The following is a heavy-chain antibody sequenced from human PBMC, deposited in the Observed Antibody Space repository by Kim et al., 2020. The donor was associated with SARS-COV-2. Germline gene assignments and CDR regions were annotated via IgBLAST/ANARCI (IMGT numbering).Heavy chain of an antibody. J-gene: IGHJ4*02. D-gene: IGHD3-10*01. Sequence: VKGRFTISRDNAKNSLYLQMNSLRDEDTAVYYCARGGERYYYGSGSYGHYWGQGTLVTVSS. V-gene: IGHV3-48*02. CDR3: ARGGERYYYGSGSYGHY.